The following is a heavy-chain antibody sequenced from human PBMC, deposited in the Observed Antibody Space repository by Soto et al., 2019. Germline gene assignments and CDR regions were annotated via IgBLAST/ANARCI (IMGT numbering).Heavy chain of an antibody. CDR2: IIPIFGTA. CDR3: ARLGAADCSGGSCYSGFDYYDSPILGGYFDY. V-gene: IGHV1-69*12. CDR1: GGTFSSYA. J-gene: IGHJ4*02. Sequence: QVQLVQSGAEVKKPGSSVKVSCKASGGTFSSYAISWVRQAPGQGLEWMGGIIPIFGTANYSQKFQGRVTITADESTSTAYMELSSMRSEDTAVYYCARLGAADCSGGSCYSGFDYYDSPILGGYFDYWGQGTLVTVSS. D-gene: IGHD2-15*01.